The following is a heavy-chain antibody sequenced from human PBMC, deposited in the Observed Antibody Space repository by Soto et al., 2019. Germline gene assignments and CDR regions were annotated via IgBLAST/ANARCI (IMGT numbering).Heavy chain of an antibody. CDR1: GFTFSSYS. V-gene: IGHV3-48*02. Sequence: EVQLVESGGGLVQPGGSLRLSCAASGFTFSSYSMNWVRQAPGKGLEWVSYISSSSSTIYYADSVKGRFTISRDNAKNSLYLQMNRLRDEDTAVYYCARDLTCSGGSCFYYYYYGMDVWGQGTTVTVSS. CDR2: ISSSSSTI. CDR3: ARDLTCSGGSCFYYYYYGMDV. J-gene: IGHJ6*02. D-gene: IGHD2-15*01.